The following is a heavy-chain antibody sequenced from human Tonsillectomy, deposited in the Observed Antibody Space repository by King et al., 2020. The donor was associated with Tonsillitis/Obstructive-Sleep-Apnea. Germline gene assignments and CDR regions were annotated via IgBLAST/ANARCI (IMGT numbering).Heavy chain of an antibody. CDR3: AKDSAAAGTPLDY. J-gene: IGHJ4*02. V-gene: IGHV3-23*04. Sequence: VQLVESGGGLVQPGGSLRLSFAASGFTFSSYAMSLVRQAPGEGLEWVSAISGSGGSTYYAHSVKGRFTISSDNSKNTLYLQMNSLRAEDTAVYYCAKDSAAAGTPLDYWGQGTLVTVSS. D-gene: IGHD6-13*01. CDR1: GFTFSSYA. CDR2: ISGSGGST.